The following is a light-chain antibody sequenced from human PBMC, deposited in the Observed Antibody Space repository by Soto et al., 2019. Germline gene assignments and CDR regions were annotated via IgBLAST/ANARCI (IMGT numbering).Light chain of an antibody. CDR3: QHYNSYSEA. V-gene: IGKV3-20*01. CDR1: QSVSASQ. Sequence: PGEIATLSCMTSQSVSASQLAWYQQKPGQASRLLIYGISKRAAGIPDRFTGSGSGTDFTLTISSLQPDDFATYYCQHYNSYSEAFGQGTKVDIK. J-gene: IGKJ1*01. CDR2: GIS.